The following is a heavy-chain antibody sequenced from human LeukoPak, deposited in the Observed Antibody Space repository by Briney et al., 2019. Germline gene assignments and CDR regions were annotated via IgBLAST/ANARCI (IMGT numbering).Heavy chain of an antibody. D-gene: IGHD3-10*01. CDR3: AKASWVSSADAVL. CDR1: VYTLKIYA. V-gene: IGHV3-23*01. CDR2: LRGDGET. Sequence: GGALTLSCAASVYTLKIYAMSGVRQAPAGGGEWVASLRGDGETFYADSVKGRFTLSRDDSRNSVYLHLNNLRVEDTAVYYCAKASWVSSADAVLWGQGPVVTAS. J-gene: IGHJ4*02.